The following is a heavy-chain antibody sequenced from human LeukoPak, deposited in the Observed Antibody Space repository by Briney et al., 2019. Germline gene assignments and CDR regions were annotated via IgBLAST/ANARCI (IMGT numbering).Heavy chain of an antibody. CDR3: ARSLSRYDFWSGYRTGMDV. V-gene: IGHV4-61*02. CDR2: IYTSGST. J-gene: IGHJ6*02. CDR1: GGSISSGSYY. Sequence: SQTLSFTCTVSGGSISSGSYYWSWIRQPAGKGLEWIGRIYTSGSTNYNPSLKSRVTISVDTSKNQFSLKLSSVTAADTAVYYCARSLSRYDFWSGYRTGMDVWGQGTTVTVSS. D-gene: IGHD3-3*01.